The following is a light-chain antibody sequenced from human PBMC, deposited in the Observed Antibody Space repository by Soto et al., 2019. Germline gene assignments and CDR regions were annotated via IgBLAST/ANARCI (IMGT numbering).Light chain of an antibody. V-gene: IGKV2-28*01. J-gene: IGKJ5*01. CDR3: MQALQISIT. CDR2: LGS. Sequence: DIVMTQSPLSLPVTPGEPASISCRSSQSLLHSNGYNYLDWYLQKPGQSPQLLIYLGSNRASGVPDRFSVCGSGTDFTLKISRVEAEDVGVYYCMQALQISITFGQGTRLEIK. CDR1: QSLLHSNGYNY.